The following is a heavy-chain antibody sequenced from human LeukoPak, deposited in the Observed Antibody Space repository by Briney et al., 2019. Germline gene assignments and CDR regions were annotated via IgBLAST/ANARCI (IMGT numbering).Heavy chain of an antibody. CDR1: GLTLSNYW. V-gene: IGHV3-7*01. D-gene: IGHD3-3*01. J-gene: IGHJ4*02. Sequence: GGSLRLSCTASGLTLSNYWMIWVRQAPGKGLQWVAKIKQDGSEKYYVDSVKGRFTISRDNAKNSLYLQMNSLRAEDTAVYYCARDLSYYDFWSTFGDWGQGTLVTVSS. CDR2: IKQDGSEK. CDR3: ARDLSYYDFWSTFGD.